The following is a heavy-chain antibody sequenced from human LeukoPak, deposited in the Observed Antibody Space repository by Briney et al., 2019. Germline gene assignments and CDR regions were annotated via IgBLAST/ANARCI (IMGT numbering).Heavy chain of an antibody. CDR3: ARDARNWGLDY. D-gene: IGHD7-27*01. CDR1: GFTFSSSW. CDR2: ITPDGSQT. V-gene: IGHV3-7*01. J-gene: IGHJ4*02. Sequence: GGSLRLSCAASGFTFSSSWMSWVRQAPGKGLEWVANITPDGSQTYSVDSVKGRFTISRDNAKNSLYLQMNSLRAEDTAVYYCARDARNWGLDYWGQGTLVTVSS.